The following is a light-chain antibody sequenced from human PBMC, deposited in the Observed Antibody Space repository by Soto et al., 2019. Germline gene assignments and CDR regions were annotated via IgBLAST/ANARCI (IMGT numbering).Light chain of an antibody. Sequence: QSALTQPASVSGSPGQSITISCTGTSSDLGTFDFVSWYQHHPGKAPKLVIFGVTSRPSGVSSRFSGSKSGNTASLTISGLQPEDEATYYCLSYSTSNPPVGFGGGTKLTVL. CDR3: LSYSTSNPPVG. J-gene: IGLJ2*01. CDR2: GVT. CDR1: SSDLGTFDF. V-gene: IGLV2-14*01.